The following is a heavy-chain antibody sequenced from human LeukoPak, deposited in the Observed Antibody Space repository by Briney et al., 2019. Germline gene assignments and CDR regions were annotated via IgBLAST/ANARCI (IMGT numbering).Heavy chain of an antibody. J-gene: IGHJ5*02. CDR1: GFTLSSYD. CDR2: IDIPGNT. Sequence: GGSLRLSCATSGFTLSSYDMHWVRHTPGKGLEWVSGIDIPGNTYYPDSVKGRFTMSRESAKNSLYLQMNSLRAGDTAVYYCARAVAGTHWFDPWGQGTLVTVSS. V-gene: IGHV3-13*01. CDR3: ARAVAGTHWFDP. D-gene: IGHD6-19*01.